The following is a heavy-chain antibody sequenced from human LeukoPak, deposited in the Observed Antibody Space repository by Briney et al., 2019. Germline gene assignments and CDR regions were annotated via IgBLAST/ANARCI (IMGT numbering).Heavy chain of an antibody. CDR1: GGTFSSYA. V-gene: IGHV1-69*13. J-gene: IGHJ1*01. CDR3: ARDQDLLGSEHFQH. Sequence: SVKVSCKASGGTFSSYAISWVRQAPGQGLEWMGGIIPIFGTANYAQKFQGRVTITADESTSTAYMELSSLRSEDTAVYYCARDQDLLGSEHFQHWGQGTLVTVSS. D-gene: IGHD3-10*01. CDR2: IIPIFGTA.